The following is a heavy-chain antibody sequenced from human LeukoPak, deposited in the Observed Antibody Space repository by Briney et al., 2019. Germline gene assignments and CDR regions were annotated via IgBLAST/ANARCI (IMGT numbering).Heavy chain of an antibody. J-gene: IGHJ6*02. CDR1: GGTFSSYA. D-gene: IGHD1-26*01. CDR3: ARASGSSWHLYYYYYGMDV. Sequence: SVKVSCKASGGTFSSYAISWVRQAPGQGLEWMGWIIPILGIANYAQKFQGRVTITADKSTSTAYMELRSLRSDDTAVYYCARASGSSWHLYYYYYGMDVWGQGTTVTVSS. CDR2: IIPILGIA. V-gene: IGHV1-69*10.